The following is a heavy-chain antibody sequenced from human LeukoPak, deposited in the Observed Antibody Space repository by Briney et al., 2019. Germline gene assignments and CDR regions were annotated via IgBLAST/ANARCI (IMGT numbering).Heavy chain of an antibody. D-gene: IGHD6-19*01. CDR1: GYRFTSYW. CDR3: ARLWRNSSGRYDY. Sequence: GESLKISCKGSGYRFTSYWIGWVRQMPGKGLEWMGIFYPGDSDTRYSPSFQGQGTISADKSISTAYLQWSSLKASDTAIYYCARLWRNSSGRYDYWGQGTLVTVSS. V-gene: IGHV5-51*01. J-gene: IGHJ4*02. CDR2: FYPGDSDT.